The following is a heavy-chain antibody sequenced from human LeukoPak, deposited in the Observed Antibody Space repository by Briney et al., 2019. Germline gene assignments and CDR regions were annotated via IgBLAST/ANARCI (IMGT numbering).Heavy chain of an antibody. V-gene: IGHV4-34*01. CDR1: GGSFSGYY. CDR2: IYYSGST. D-gene: IGHD5-12*01. Sequence: SETLSLTRAVYGGSFSGYYWSWIRQPPGKGLEWIGSIYYSGSTYYNPSLKSRVTISVDTSKNQFSLKLSSVTAADTAVYYCARGVVATTDYFDYWGQGTLVTVSS. J-gene: IGHJ4*02. CDR3: ARGVVATTDYFDY.